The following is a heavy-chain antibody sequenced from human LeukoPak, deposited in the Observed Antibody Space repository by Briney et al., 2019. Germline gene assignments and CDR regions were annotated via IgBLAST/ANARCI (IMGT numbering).Heavy chain of an antibody. V-gene: IGHV1-18*01. D-gene: IGHD1-7*01. CDR3: ARGLPNWNYEEAYPLLADY. CDR2: ISAYNGNT. Sequence: ASVKVSCKYSGYTFTIYGISWVRQAPGQGLEWMGWISAYNGNTNYAQKLQGRVTMTTDTSTSRAYMELRSLRSDDTAVYYCARGLPNWNYEEAYPLLADYWGQGTLVTVSS. J-gene: IGHJ4*02. CDR1: GYTFTIYG.